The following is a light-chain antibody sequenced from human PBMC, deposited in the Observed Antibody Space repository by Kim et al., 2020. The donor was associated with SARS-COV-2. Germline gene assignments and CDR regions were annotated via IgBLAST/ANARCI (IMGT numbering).Light chain of an antibody. CDR3: QQSYDWPPLT. CDR1: QTINNK. Sequence: SPGERATLSCRASQTINNKLVWYQQKPGKAPRLLIYDATTRATGVPARFIGSGSETDFTLTISSLQSEDFAVYYCQQSYDWPPLTFGQGTKVDIK. CDR2: DAT. J-gene: IGKJ1*01. V-gene: IGKV3-15*01.